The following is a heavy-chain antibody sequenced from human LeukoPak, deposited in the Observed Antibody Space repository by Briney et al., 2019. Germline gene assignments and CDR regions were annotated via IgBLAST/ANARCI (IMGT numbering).Heavy chain of an antibody. V-gene: IGHV1-46*01. Sequence: ASVTVSCTASGYAFPGHHIHWVRQAPGQGLQWMGTINPGGGATTYAQTFQGRVTMTRETSTTTVYMSLTGLRPDDTAVYYCARLRGYSFDVWGQGTLLTVSS. CDR2: INPGGGAT. J-gene: IGHJ3*01. CDR1: GYAFPGHH. D-gene: IGHD2-15*01. CDR3: ARLRGYSFDV.